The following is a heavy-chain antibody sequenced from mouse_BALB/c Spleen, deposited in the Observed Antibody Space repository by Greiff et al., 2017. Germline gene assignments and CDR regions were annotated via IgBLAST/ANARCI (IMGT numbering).Heavy chain of an antibody. CDR1: GFTFSDFY. Sequence: EVQRVESGGGLVKPGGSLRLSCATSGFTFSDFYMDWVRQTPGKRLEWIAASRNKANDYTTEYSAAVKGRFSFSRDTSQSILYLQMKALRAEDTAIYYCARDDDGSDGFAYWGQGTLVTVSA. CDR3: ARDDDGSDGFAY. D-gene: IGHD1-1*02. V-gene: IGHV7-1*02. J-gene: IGHJ3*01. CDR2: SRNKANDYTT.